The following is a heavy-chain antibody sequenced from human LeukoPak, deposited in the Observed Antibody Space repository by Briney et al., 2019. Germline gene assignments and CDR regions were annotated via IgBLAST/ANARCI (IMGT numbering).Heavy chain of an antibody. V-gene: IGHV3-33*01. CDR3: ARVGDSSGYYSYY. CDR1: GFTFSSYG. CDR2: IWYDGSNK. Sequence: GGSLRLSCAASGFTFSSYGMHWVRQAPGKGLEWVAVIWYDGSNKYYADSVKGRFTISRDNSKNTLYLQMNSLRAEDTAVHYCARVGDSSGYYSYYWGQGTLVTVSS. D-gene: IGHD3-22*01. J-gene: IGHJ4*02.